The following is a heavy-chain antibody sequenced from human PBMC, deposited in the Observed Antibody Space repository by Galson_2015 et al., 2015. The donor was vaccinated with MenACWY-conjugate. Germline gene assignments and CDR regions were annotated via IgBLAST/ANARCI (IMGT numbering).Heavy chain of an antibody. CDR1: GFTFSSSA. Sequence: SLRLSCAASGFTFSSSAMQWVRQAPGKGLEYVSGISTYGDTTYYADSVRGRFTISRDNSKNTLYLQMSSLRGEDTAVYYCVRGFSSSSRLFDSWGQRTLVTVSS. CDR3: VRGFSSSSRLFDS. V-gene: IGHV3-64D*09. CDR2: ISTYGDTT. J-gene: IGHJ4*02. D-gene: IGHD6-6*01.